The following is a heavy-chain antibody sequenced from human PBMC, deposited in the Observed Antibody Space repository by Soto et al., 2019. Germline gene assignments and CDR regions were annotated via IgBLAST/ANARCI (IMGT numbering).Heavy chain of an antibody. V-gene: IGHV4-59*01. CDR3: AKVSSAWYAGFFDL. D-gene: IGHD2-8*01. CDR2: IYYTGGT. CDR1: GVSLSPYY. Sequence: SETMSLTCPVSGVSLSPYYLSWIRPPPGKGLQWIGYIYYTGGTNYNPSLKSRVTISVDISKNQFSLKLTSVTAADTAVYYCAKVSSAWYAGFFDLWGQGTLVTVSS. J-gene: IGHJ4*02.